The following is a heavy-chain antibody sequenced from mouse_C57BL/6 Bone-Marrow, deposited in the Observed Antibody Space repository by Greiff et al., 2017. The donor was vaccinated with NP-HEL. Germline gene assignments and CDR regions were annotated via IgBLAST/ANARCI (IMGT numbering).Heavy chain of an antibody. CDR2: INPSSGYT. Sequence: QVPVKQSGAELAKPGASVKLSCKASGYTFTSYWMHWVKPRPGQGLEWIGYINPSSGYTKYNQKFKDKATLTADKSSSTAYMQLSSLTYADSAVYYCARYSASTGTRAMDYWGQGTSVTVSS. CDR3: ARYSASTGTRAMDY. D-gene: IGHD4-1*02. J-gene: IGHJ4*01. V-gene: IGHV1-7*01. CDR1: GYTFTSYW.